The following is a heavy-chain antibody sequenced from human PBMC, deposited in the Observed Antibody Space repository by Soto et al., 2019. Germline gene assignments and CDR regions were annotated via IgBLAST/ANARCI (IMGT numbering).Heavy chain of an antibody. J-gene: IGHJ5*02. CDR3: ARSSGVSATNWFDA. CDR1: GGSISSINW. V-gene: IGHV4-4*02. CDR2: IYYSGST. D-gene: IGHD3-10*01. Sequence: PSETLSLTCGVSGGSISSINWWSWVRQTPGKGLEWIGEIYYSGSTNYNPSLTSRVTMSIDKSKNQFFLNLTSVTAADTALYYCARSSGVSATNWFDAWGQGTLVTSPQ.